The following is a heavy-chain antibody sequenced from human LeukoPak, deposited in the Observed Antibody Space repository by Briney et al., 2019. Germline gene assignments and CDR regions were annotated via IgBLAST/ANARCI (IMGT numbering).Heavy chain of an antibody. D-gene: IGHD6-13*01. Sequence: SQTLSLTCAISGDSVSSNSAAWNWIRQSPSRGLEWLGRIYYRSKWYNDYAVSVKSRIAINPDTSKNQFSLQLNSVTPEDTAVYYCASRYSSSWYYYYYMDVWGKGTTVTVSS. CDR1: GDSVSSNSAA. J-gene: IGHJ6*03. V-gene: IGHV6-1*01. CDR3: ASRYSSSWYYYYYMDV. CDR2: IYYRSKWYN.